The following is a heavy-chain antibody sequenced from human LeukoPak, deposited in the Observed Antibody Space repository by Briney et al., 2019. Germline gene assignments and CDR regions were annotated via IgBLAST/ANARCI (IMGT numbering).Heavy chain of an antibody. Sequence: PSETLSLTCAVYGGSFSSYYWSWIRQPPGKGLEWIGSIYHSGSTYYNPSLKSRVTISVDTSKNQFSLKLSSVTAADTAVYYCARLEAYYDFWSGYYTRWWFDPWGQGTLVTVSS. CDR3: ARLEAYYDFWSGYYTRWWFDP. J-gene: IGHJ5*02. D-gene: IGHD3-3*01. CDR2: IYHSGST. CDR1: GGSFSSYY. V-gene: IGHV4-34*01.